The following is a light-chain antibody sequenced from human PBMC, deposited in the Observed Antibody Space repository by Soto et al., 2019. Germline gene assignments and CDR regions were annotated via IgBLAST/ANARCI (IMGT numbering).Light chain of an antibody. CDR3: QQYAISPWT. CDR1: EKVASNY. J-gene: IGKJ1*01. CDR2: DAS. Sequence: IVLTQSPGTLSLSPGERATLSCRASEKVASNYLAWYQQKPGQAPRLLIFDASSRATDIPDRFSGSGSGTDFTLIISRLDPEDFVVYHCQQYAISPWTFGQGTKVEVK. V-gene: IGKV3-20*01.